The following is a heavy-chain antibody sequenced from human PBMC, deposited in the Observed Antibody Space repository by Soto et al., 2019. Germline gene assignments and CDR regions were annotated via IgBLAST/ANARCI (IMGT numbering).Heavy chain of an antibody. J-gene: IGHJ6*03. CDR3: ARPDGDYFYNHMDV. CDR2: ISGSGGAT. CDR1: GVTFSRYV. Sequence: EVQLLESGGGLVQPGGSLRLSCAASGVTFSRYVMSWVRQAPGKGLEWVSFISGSGGATYYSDSVKGLFTISRDNSKNTLYLQMKSLRAEDTAVYYCARPDGDYFYNHMDVWGKGTTVTVSS. V-gene: IGHV3-23*01.